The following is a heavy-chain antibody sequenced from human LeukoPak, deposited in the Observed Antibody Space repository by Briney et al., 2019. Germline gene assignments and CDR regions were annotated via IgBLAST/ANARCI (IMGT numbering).Heavy chain of an antibody. D-gene: IGHD5-24*01. CDR2: IIPMFALP. J-gene: IGHJ4*02. V-gene: IGHV1-69*05. CDR1: GGTLNNFA. Sequence: VAPVKVSCKASGGTLNNFAISWVRQAPGQGLEWMGGIIPMFALPNSAQRFQGRVSLTTDESTNTAYMELSSLRSEDTAVYYCARAPSRDGHNFYFDYWGQGTLVTVSS. CDR3: ARAPSRDGHNFYFDY.